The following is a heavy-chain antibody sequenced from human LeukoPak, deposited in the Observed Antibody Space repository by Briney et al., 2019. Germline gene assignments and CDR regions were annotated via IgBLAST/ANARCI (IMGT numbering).Heavy chain of an antibody. V-gene: IGHV3-74*01. CDR3: VRESGYTYGL. D-gene: IGHD5-24*01. J-gene: IGHJ4*02. CDR1: GFTFSGYW. Sequence: GGSLRLSCTASGFTFSGYWMHWVRQVPGRGLVWVSYIKSDGTTTNYADSVKGRFTISRGNAKNTLYLQMNSLRVEDTAVYYCVRESGYTYGLWGQGSLVTVSS. CDR2: IKSDGTTT.